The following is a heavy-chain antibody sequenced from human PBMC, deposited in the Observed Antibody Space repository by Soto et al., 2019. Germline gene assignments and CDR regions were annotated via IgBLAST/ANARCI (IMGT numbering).Heavy chain of an antibody. J-gene: IGHJ5*02. CDR3: ATSTVPTHWFDP. CDR2: INAGNGNT. CDR1: GYTFTSYA. V-gene: IGHV1-3*01. Sequence: ASVKVSCKASGYTFTSYAMHWVRQAPGQRLEWMGWINAGNGNTKYSQKFQGRVTITRDTSASTAYMELSSLRSEDTAVYYCATSTVPTHWFDPWGQGTLVTVSS. D-gene: IGHD4-4*01.